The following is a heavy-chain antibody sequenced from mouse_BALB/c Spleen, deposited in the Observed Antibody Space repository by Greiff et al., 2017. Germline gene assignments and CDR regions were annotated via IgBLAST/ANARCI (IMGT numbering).Heavy chain of an antibody. J-gene: IGHJ3*01. Sequence: VQLKESGPGLVAPSQSLSITCTVSGFSLTSYGVHWVRQPPGKGLEWLGVIWAGGSTNYNSALMSRLSISKDNSKSQVFLKMNSLQTDDTAMYYCARAYDGYYVMWFAYWGQGTLVTVSA. CDR3: ARAYDGYYVMWFAY. CDR2: IWAGGST. CDR1: GFSLTSYG. D-gene: IGHD2-3*01. V-gene: IGHV2-9*02.